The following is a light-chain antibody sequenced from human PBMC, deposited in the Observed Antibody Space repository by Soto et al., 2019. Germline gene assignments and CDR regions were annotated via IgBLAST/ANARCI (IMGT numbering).Light chain of an antibody. CDR1: LSVSSSF. CDR3: QLYGSSRYT. J-gene: IGKJ2*01. Sequence: EIVLAQSPGTLSLSPGERATLSCRASLSVSSSFLAWYQQKPGQAPRLLIYGASSRATGIPDRFSGSGSGTDFTLTISRLEPEDFAVYYCQLYGSSRYTFGQGTKLEIK. V-gene: IGKV3-20*01. CDR2: GAS.